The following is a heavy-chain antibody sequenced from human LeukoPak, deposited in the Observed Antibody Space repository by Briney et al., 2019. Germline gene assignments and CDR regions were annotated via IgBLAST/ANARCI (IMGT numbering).Heavy chain of an antibody. V-gene: IGHV3-9*01. CDR3: AKGRELEAYYFFY. CDR2: ISWDSGSI. D-gene: IGHD1-1*01. Sequence: PGGSLRLSCAASGFTFDDYAMHWVRQAPGKGLEWVSGISWDSGSIGYADSVKGRFTISRDNAKNSLYLQMNSLRAEDTAVYYCAKGRELEAYYFFYCGQGKLVTVSS. CDR1: GFTFDDYA. J-gene: IGHJ4*02.